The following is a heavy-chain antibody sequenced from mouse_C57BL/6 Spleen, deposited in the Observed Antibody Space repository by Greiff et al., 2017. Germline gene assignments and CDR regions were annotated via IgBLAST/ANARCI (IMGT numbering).Heavy chain of an antibody. Sequence: QVQLQQPGAELVKPGASVKLSCKASGYTFTSYWTQWVKQRPGQGLEWIGEIDPSDSYTNYNQKFKGKATLTVDTSSSTAYMQLSSLTSEDSAVYYCASYDYSYYFDYWGQGTTLTVSS. V-gene: IGHV1-50*01. CDR3: ASYDYSYYFDY. J-gene: IGHJ2*01. CDR1: GYTFTSYW. D-gene: IGHD2-4*01. CDR2: IDPSDSYT.